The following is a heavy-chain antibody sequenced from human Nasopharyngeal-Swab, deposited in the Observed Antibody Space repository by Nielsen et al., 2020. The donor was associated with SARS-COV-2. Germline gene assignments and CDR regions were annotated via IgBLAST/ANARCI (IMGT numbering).Heavy chain of an antibody. CDR1: GFTVRSNY. V-gene: IGHV3-66*01. CDR2: LYVGGST. Sequence: GESLKISCAASGFTVRSNYMTWVRQAPGKGLEWLSVLYVGGSTYYADSVKDRVTISRDNSKNTLCLHMNSLSAEDTAVYYCARVRGVAPRNYYYYMDVWGKGTTVTVSS. CDR3: ARVRGVAPRNYYYYMDV. D-gene: IGHD2-15*01. J-gene: IGHJ6*03.